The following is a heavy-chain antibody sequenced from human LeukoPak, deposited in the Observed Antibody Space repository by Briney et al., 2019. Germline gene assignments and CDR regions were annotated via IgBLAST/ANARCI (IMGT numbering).Heavy chain of an antibody. V-gene: IGHV3-21*01. J-gene: IGHJ4*02. CDR2: FSCSSNYI. D-gene: IGHD3-9*01. CDR3: ARDDDSWTGFLFDY. Sequence: GGSLSLSCGACGFTFSSYSVNWLRKARERGGEWVTSFSCSSNYIYYAVSVERRFTIPRDNAKRSLYLQMTRVRAEGTAVYYCARDDDSWTGFLFDYWGEGTLVTVS. CDR1: GFTFSSYS.